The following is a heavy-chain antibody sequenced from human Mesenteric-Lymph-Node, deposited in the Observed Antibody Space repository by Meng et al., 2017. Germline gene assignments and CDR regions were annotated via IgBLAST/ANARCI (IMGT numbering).Heavy chain of an antibody. CDR3: ARDRGNIGYDY. D-gene: IGHD2/OR15-2a*01. V-gene: IGHV4-59*01. CDR2: IYFSGST. J-gene: IGHJ4*02. Sequence: QVQLQESGPGLVKPSGTLSLTCTVSGGSISSYYWSWIRQPPGKGLEWIGYIYFSGSTNYNPSLKSRVTISVDTSKNQFSLKLRSVTAADTAVYYCARDRGNIGYDYWGQGTLVTVSS. CDR1: GGSISSYY.